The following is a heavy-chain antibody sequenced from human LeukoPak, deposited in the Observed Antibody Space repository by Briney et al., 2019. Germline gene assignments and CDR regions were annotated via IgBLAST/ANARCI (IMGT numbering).Heavy chain of an antibody. Sequence: AGGSLRLSCAASGFTFSSYAMHWVRQAPGKGLEYVSVISSNGGSTYYANSVKGRFTISRDNSKNTLYLQMGSLRAEDMALYYCARAGSGIVVVPAAMDYYYYMDVWGKGTTVTVSS. D-gene: IGHD2-2*01. CDR2: ISSNGGST. CDR1: GFTFSSYA. V-gene: IGHV3-64*01. J-gene: IGHJ6*03. CDR3: ARAGSGIVVVPAAMDYYYYMDV.